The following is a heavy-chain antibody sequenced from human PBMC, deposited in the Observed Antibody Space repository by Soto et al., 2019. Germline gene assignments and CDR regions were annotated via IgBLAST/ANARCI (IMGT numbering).Heavy chain of an antibody. CDR2: ISSSSSYI. CDR1: GFTFSSYS. D-gene: IGHD6-13*01. Sequence: GGSLRLSCAASGFTFSSYSMNWVRQAPGKGLEWVSSISSSSSYIYYVDSVKGRFTISRDNAKNSLYLQMNSLRAEDTAVYYCARDLAGWSVAAANYFDYWGQGTLVTVSS. CDR3: ARDLAGWSVAAANYFDY. J-gene: IGHJ4*02. V-gene: IGHV3-21*01.